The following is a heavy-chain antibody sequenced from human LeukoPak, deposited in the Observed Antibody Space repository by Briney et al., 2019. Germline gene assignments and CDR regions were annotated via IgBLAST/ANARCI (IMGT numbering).Heavy chain of an antibody. V-gene: IGHV1-8*01. Sequence: GASVKVSCKASGCTFTSYDINWVRQATGQGLEWMGWMNPNSGNTGYAQKFQGRVTMTRNTSISTAYMELSSLRSEDTAVYYCARGARQDLRYFDWLGPDYWGQGTLVTVSS. D-gene: IGHD3-9*01. CDR2: MNPNSGNT. J-gene: IGHJ4*02. CDR1: GCTFTSYD. CDR3: ARGARQDLRYFDWLGPDY.